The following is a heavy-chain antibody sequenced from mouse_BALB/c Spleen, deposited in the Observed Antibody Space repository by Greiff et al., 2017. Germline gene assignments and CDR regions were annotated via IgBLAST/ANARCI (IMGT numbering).Heavy chain of an antibody. Sequence: DVKLQESGPSLVKPSQTLSLTCSVTGDSITSGYWNWIRKFPGNKLEYMGYISYSGSTYYNPSLKSRISITRDTSKNQYYLQLNSVTTEDTATYYCARLYGSSYGWFAYWGQGTLVTVSA. D-gene: IGHD1-1*01. CDR1: GDSITSGY. CDR3: ARLYGSSYGWFAY. J-gene: IGHJ3*01. V-gene: IGHV3-8*02. CDR2: ISYSGST.